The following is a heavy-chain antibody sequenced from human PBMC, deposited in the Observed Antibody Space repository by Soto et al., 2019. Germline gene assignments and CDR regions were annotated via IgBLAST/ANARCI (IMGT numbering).Heavy chain of an antibody. J-gene: IGHJ2*01. Sequence: EVQLVESGGGLVQPGGSLRLSCAASGFTFSNQHWMTWVRQAPGKGLEWVAIIKQDGSELYYVDSVEGRFTISRDNAKNSLYLQMNRLRPEDTALYFCAAGLGWIFDLWGRGTLVTFSS. CDR3: AAGLGWIFDL. CDR1: GFTFSNQHW. CDR2: IKQDGSEL. V-gene: IGHV3-7*03. D-gene: IGHD6-19*01.